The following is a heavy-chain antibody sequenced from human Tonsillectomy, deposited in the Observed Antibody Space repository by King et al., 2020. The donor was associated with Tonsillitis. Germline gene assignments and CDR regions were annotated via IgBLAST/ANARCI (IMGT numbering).Heavy chain of an antibody. CDR3: AGMVRGVISGDY. J-gene: IGHJ4*02. Sequence: PLQESGPGLVKPSETLSLTCTVSGGSISSSSYYWGWIRQPPGKGLEWIGSIYYSGSTYYNPSLKSRVTISVDTSKNQFSLKLSSVTAADTAVYYCAGMVRGVISGDYWGQGTLVTVYS. D-gene: IGHD3-10*01. CDR2: IYYSGST. CDR1: GGSISSSSYY. V-gene: IGHV4-39*01.